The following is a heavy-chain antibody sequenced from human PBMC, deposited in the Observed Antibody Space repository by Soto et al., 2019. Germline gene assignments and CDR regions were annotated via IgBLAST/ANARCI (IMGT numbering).Heavy chain of an antibody. J-gene: IGHJ6*02. Sequence: QVQLVESGGGVAQPGRSLRLSCAASGFPFRDYAFHWVRQPPGKGLEWVAVLSYDGSEKYYGDSVKGRFTISRDNAKNMLYLQLSSLRAEDTAVYYCARGQLVNPGYYYGMDIWGQGTTVTVSS. CDR1: GFPFRDYA. D-gene: IGHD3-22*01. CDR2: LSYDGSEK. V-gene: IGHV3-33*01. CDR3: ARGQLVNPGYYYGMDI.